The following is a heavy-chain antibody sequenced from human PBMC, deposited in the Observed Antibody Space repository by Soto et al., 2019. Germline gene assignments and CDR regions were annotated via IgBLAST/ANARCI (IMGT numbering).Heavy chain of an antibody. Sequence: SETLSLTCTVSGGSISSGGYYGSWIRQHPGKGLEWIGYIYYSGSTYYNPSLKSRVTISVDTSKNQFSLKLSSVTAADTAVYYCAREDYYKGYYYYGMDVWGQGTTVTV. D-gene: IGHD3-22*01. CDR3: AREDYYKGYYYYGMDV. V-gene: IGHV4-31*03. J-gene: IGHJ6*02. CDR2: IYYSGST. CDR1: GGSISSGGYY.